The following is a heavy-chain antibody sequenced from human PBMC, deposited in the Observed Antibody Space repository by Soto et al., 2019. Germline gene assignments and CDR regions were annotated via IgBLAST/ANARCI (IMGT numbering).Heavy chain of an antibody. V-gene: IGHV3-48*01. CDR1: GFTFSSYS. CDR2: ISSSSGTI. Sequence: EVQLVESGGGLVQPGGSLRLSCAASGFTFSSYSMNWVRQVPGKGLDWVSYISSSSGTIYYADSVKGRFTISRDNAKNSLYLQMNSLRAEDTAVYYCARDSTPRSIDSWGQGTLVTVSS. J-gene: IGHJ4*02. CDR3: ARDSTPRSIDS.